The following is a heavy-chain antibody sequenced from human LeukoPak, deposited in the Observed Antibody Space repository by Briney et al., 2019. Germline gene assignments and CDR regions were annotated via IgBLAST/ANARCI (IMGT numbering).Heavy chain of an antibody. CDR1: GGSISSYY. CDR3: ARDGGMGYSSGGNHDAFDI. CDR2: IYTSGST. D-gene: IGHD6-25*01. V-gene: IGHV4-4*07. Sequence: SETLSLTCTVSGGSISSYYWSWIRQPAGKGLEWIGRIYTSGSTNYNPSLKSRVTMSVDTSKNQFSLKLSSVTAADTAVYYCARDGGMGYSSGGNHDAFDIWGQGTMVTVSS. J-gene: IGHJ3*02.